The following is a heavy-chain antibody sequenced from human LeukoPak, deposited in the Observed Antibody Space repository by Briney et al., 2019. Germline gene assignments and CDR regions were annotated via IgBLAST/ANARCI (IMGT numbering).Heavy chain of an antibody. Sequence: GGSLRLSCAASGFSFSDYYMNWIRQAPGKGLEWISYISTTSSFTKYADSVKGRFTISRDKANNSLYLQMNSLRVEDTAVYYCARQVGTYDYWGQGTLVTVSS. CDR1: GFSFSDYY. D-gene: IGHD1-1*01. CDR3: ARQVGTYDY. CDR2: ISTTSSFT. V-gene: IGHV3-11*06. J-gene: IGHJ4*02.